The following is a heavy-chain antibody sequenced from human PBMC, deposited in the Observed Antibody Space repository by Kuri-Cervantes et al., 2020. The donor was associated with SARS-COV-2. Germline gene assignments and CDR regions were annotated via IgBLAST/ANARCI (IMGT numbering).Heavy chain of an antibody. V-gene: IGHV1-18*04. CDR3: ARDAFDSSGYQLVDY. J-gene: IGHJ4*02. CDR1: GYTFTSYG. Sequence: GESLKISCKASGYTFTSYGISWVRQAPGQGLEWMGWSSAYNGNTDYAQKLQGRVTMTTDTSTSTAYMELRSLRSDDTAVYYFARDAFDSSGYQLVDYWGQGTLVTVSS. D-gene: IGHD3-22*01. CDR2: SSAYNGNT.